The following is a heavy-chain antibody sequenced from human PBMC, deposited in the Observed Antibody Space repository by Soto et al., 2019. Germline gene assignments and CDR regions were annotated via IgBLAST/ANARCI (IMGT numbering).Heavy chain of an antibody. CDR2: INHSGST. CDR1: GGSFSCYY. J-gene: IGHJ6*02. D-gene: IGHD5-18*01. CDR3: ARGRRXSYGYENFYYYYYGMDV. Sequence: NPSETLSLTCAVYGGSFSCYYWSWIRQPPGKGLEWIGEINHSGSTNYNPSLKSRVTISVDTSKNQFSLKLSSVTAADTAVYYCARGRRXSYGYENFYYYYYGMDVWGQGTPVTVSS. V-gene: IGHV4-34*01.